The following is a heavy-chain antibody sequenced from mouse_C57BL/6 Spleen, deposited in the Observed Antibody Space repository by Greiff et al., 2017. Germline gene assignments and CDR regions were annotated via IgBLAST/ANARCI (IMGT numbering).Heavy chain of an antibody. CDR1: GYAFSSSW. CDR2: IYPGDGDT. D-gene: IGHD1-1*01. V-gene: IGHV1-82*01. J-gene: IGHJ2*01. CDR3: ARSPYGSSYVFDY. Sequence: VKLQESGPELVKPGASVKISCKASGYAFSSSWMNWVKQRPGKGLEWIGRIYPGDGDTNYNGKFKGKATLTADKSSSTAYMQLSSLTSEDSAVYFCARSPYGSSYVFDYWGQGTTLTVSS.